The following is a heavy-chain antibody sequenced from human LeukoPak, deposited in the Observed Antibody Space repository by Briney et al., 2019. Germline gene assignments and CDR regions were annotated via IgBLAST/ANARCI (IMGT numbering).Heavy chain of an antibody. J-gene: IGHJ4*02. CDR3: AKDQSGGQLDSAPDKFDC. CDR1: GFTFSSYA. D-gene: IGHD3/OR15-3a*01. CDR2: ISGSGGNT. Sequence: GRSLRLSCAASGFTFSSYAMTWVRQAPGKGLEWVSAISGSGGNTYYADSVKGRFTISRDNSKNTLYLQMNSLRAEDTAVYYCAKDQSGGQLDSAPDKFDCWGQGTLVTVSS. V-gene: IGHV3-23*01.